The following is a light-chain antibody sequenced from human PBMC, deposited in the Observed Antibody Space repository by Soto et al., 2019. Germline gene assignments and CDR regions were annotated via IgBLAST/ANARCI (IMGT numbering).Light chain of an antibody. CDR1: QGISSY. V-gene: IGKV1-8*01. Sequence: AIRMTQSPSSFSASTGDRVTITCRASQGISSYLAWYQQKPGKAPKLLIYAASTLQSGVPSRFSGSGSGTDFTLTISCLQSEDFETNCCQQYYSYPFTFGPGTKVDIK. CDR2: AAS. J-gene: IGKJ3*01. CDR3: QQYYSYPFT.